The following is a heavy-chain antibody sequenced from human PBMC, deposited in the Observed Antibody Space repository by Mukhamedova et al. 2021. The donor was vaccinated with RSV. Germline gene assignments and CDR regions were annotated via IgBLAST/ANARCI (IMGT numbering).Heavy chain of an antibody. Sequence: STYNMHWVRQAPGKGLEWVTLITSDGSNRYYADSVKGRFTISRDNSKNTLNLQIDSLRAEDTAVYYCVKDRGYSSGHAFDIWGQG. CDR2: ITSDGSNR. CDR3: VKDRGYSSGHAFDI. J-gene: IGHJ3*02. D-gene: IGHD1-26*01. V-gene: IGHV3-30*04. CDR1: STYN.